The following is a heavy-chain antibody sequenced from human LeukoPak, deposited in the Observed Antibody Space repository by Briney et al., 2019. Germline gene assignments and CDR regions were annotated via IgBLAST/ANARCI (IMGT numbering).Heavy chain of an antibody. D-gene: IGHD5-18*01. J-gene: IGHJ3*02. Sequence: SETLSLTCTVSGCSISSSVYYWGWLRQPPGKGLEWIGNIYYSGSTYYNPSLKSRVSISVDTSKKHFSLRLSSVTAADTAVYYSARLGGYSYGYSGAFDIWGQGTMVTVSS. V-gene: IGHV4-39*02. CDR3: ARLGGYSYGYSGAFDI. CDR1: GCSISSSVYY. CDR2: IYYSGST.